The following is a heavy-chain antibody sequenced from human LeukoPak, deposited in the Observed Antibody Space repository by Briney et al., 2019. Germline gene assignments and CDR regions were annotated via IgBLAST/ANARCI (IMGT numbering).Heavy chain of an antibody. J-gene: IGHJ4*02. Sequence: ASIKVSCKASGYTFSKFDISWVRQAPGQGPEWMGWMNPESGTIGYAQNFQDRITIAWNTSITAAYMELSRLRSDDTAVYYCARGDTTLEYWGQGTLVTVSS. CDR2: MNPESGTI. CDR1: GYTFSKFD. CDR3: ARGDTTLEY. V-gene: IGHV1-8*03. D-gene: IGHD1-26*01.